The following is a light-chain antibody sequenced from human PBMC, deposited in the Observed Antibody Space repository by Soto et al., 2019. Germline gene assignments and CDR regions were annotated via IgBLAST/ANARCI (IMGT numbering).Light chain of an antibody. V-gene: IGLV2-14*01. J-gene: IGLJ1*01. CDR1: SSDVGNYKY. Sequence: QFALTQPASVSDSPGQSITISCTGTSSDVGNYKYVSWYQQHPGKAPKLMIYEVSSRPSGVSNRFSGSKSGNTASLTTSGLQAEDETDYYCFSYTSSGTYVFGTGTKSPS. CDR3: FSYTSSGTYV. CDR2: EVS.